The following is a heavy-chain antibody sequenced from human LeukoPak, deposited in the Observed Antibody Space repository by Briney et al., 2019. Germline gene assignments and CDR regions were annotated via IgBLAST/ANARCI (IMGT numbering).Heavy chain of an antibody. Sequence: PGRSLRLSCAASGFTFSSYAMHWVRQAPGKGLEWVAVISYDGSNKYYADSVKDRFTISRDNSKNTLYLQMNSLRAEDTAVYYCARDSSAGYFDWLLSSYYYGMDVWGQGTTVTVSS. CDR3: ARDSSAGYFDWLLSSYYYGMDV. CDR1: GFTFSSYA. CDR2: ISYDGSNK. J-gene: IGHJ6*02. D-gene: IGHD3-9*01. V-gene: IGHV3-30*04.